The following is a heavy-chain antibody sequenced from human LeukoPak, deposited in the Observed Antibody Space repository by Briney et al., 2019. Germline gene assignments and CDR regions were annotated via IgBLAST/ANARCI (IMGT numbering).Heavy chain of an antibody. D-gene: IGHD4-11*01. CDR1: GYTFSSY. CDR3: ARGNYGKATDI. CDR2: INPSSGST. Sequence: GASVKVSCKASGYTFSSYMHWVRQAPGQGVEWMGIINPSSGSTSYAQKFQDRVTMTRVTSTSTLYMELSSLRSEDTAVYYCARGNYGKATDIWGQGTMVTVSS. J-gene: IGHJ3*02. V-gene: IGHV1-46*01.